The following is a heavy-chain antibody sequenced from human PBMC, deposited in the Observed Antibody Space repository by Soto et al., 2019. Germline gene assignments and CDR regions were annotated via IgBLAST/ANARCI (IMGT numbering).Heavy chain of an antibody. CDR3: ARLYDSGVNYYYYMDV. V-gene: IGHV4-34*01. Sequence: ETLSLTCAVYGGSFSGYYWSWIRQPPGKGLEWIGEINHSGSTNYNPSLKSRVTISVYTSKNQFSLKLSSVTAADTALYYCARLYDSGVNYYYYMDVWGKGTTVTVSS. J-gene: IGHJ6*03. CDR1: GGSFSGYY. CDR2: INHSGST. D-gene: IGHD5-12*01.